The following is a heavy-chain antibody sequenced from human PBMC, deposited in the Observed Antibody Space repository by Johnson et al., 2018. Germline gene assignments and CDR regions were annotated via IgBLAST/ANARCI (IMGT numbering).Heavy chain of an antibody. CDR2: IRSKTNNFAT. D-gene: IGHD1-26*01. CDR3: IGYMGEAVLEV. V-gene: IGHV3-73*01. Sequence: VQLVQSGGGLVQPGGSLKLSCAASGFAFSGSAMHWVRQASGKGLEWVGRIRSKTNNFATAYAASVEGGFPISRDDSKDTAYLQMNSLKTGDTAVYYCIGYMGEAVLEVWGQGTMVTVSS. CDR1: GFAFSGSA. J-gene: IGHJ3*01.